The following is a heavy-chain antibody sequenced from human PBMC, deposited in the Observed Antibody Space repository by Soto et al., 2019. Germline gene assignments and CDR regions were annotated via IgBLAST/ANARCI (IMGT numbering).Heavy chain of an antibody. V-gene: IGHV4-59*08. Sequence: SETLSLTCTVSGGYISSYYWSWIRQHPGKGLEWIGYIYYSGSTNYNPSLKSRVTISVDTSKNQFSLKLSSVTAADTAVYYCAKGVVVPAATAFDIWGQGTMVTVSS. CDR2: IYYSGST. CDR1: GGYISSYY. J-gene: IGHJ3*02. CDR3: AKGVVVPAATAFDI. D-gene: IGHD2-2*01.